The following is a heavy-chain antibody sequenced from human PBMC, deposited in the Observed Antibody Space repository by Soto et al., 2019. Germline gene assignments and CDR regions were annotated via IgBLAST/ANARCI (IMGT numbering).Heavy chain of an antibody. V-gene: IGHV4-34*02. Sequence: QVQLQQWGAGLLKPSETLSLTCAVYGGSFGNYYWSWIRQSPGKGLEWIGEINHSGSTNYNPSLKSRVTISVDTSQIQFSLKLSSVTAADTAVYYCARGRGVAIGVAGRTFDYWGQGTLVTVSS. CDR1: GGSFGNYY. J-gene: IGHJ4*02. D-gene: IGHD6-19*01. CDR2: INHSGST. CDR3: ARGRGVAIGVAGRTFDY.